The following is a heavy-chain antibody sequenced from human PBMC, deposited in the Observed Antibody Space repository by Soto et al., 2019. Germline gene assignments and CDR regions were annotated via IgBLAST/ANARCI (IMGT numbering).Heavy chain of an antibody. D-gene: IGHD3-10*01. J-gene: IGHJ6*02. CDR3: AKDRGSGSYAANYYYYGMAV. CDR1: GFTFSSFA. CDR2: ISGSGDKT. Sequence: GGSLRLSCAASGFTFSSFAMNWVRQAPGKGLEWVSSISGSGDKTYYADSVKGRFTISRDNFRNTVSLQMNSLRGDDAAIYFCAKDRGSGSYAANYYYYGMAVWGQGTTVTVSS. V-gene: IGHV3-23*01.